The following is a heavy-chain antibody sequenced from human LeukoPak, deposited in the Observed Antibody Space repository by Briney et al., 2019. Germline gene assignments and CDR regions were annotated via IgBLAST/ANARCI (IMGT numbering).Heavy chain of an antibody. V-gene: IGHV4-34*01. D-gene: IGHD1-26*01. Sequence: PSETLSLTCAVYGGSFSGYYWSWIRQPPGKGLEWIGEINHSGSTNYNPSLKSRVTISVDTSKNQFSLKLSSVTAADTAVYYCARVGATLYYYYMDVWGKGTTVTVSS. CDR3: ARVGATLYYYYMDV. CDR1: GGSFSGYY. CDR2: INHSGST. J-gene: IGHJ6*03.